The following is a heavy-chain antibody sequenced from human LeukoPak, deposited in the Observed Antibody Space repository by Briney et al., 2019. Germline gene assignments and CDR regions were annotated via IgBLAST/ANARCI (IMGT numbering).Heavy chain of an antibody. V-gene: IGHV4-61*02. J-gene: IGHJ1*01. CDR1: GESITSGQYY. D-gene: IGHD4-17*01. CDR2: FYISGFT. CDR3: ARDDYGDSFQL. Sequence: PSETLSLTCTVSGESITSGQYYCSWIRQSAVKGLEWIGRFYISGFTNYNPSLKSRVTISLDRSRNQFFLNLTSVTAADTAVYYCARDDYGDSFQLWGQGTLVTVSS.